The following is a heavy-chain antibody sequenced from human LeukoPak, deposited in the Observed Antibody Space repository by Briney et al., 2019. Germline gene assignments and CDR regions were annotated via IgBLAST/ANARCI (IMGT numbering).Heavy chain of an antibody. CDR3: ARDSLIAARGAFDI. Sequence: PSQTLSLTCTVSGGSISSGGYYWSWIRQHPGKGLEWIGYIYYSGSTYYNLSLKSRVTISVDTSKNQFSLKLSSVTAADTAVYYCARDSLIAARGAFDIWGQGTMVTVSS. CDR2: IYYSGST. V-gene: IGHV4-31*03. CDR1: GGSISSGGYY. D-gene: IGHD6-6*01. J-gene: IGHJ3*02.